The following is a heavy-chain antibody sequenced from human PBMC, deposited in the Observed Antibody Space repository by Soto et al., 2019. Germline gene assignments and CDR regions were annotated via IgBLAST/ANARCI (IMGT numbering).Heavy chain of an antibody. CDR2: IYHSGST. CDR1: GYSISSGYY. V-gene: IGHV4-38-2*01. J-gene: IGHJ4*02. D-gene: IGHD1-1*01. Sequence: SETLSLTCAVSGYSISSGYYWGWIRQPPGKGLEWIGSIYHSGSTYYNPSLKSRVAISVDTSKNQFSLKLSSVTAADSAVYYCARHRIEVVWRGFDYWGQGRPVTVSS. CDR3: ARHRIEVVWRGFDY.